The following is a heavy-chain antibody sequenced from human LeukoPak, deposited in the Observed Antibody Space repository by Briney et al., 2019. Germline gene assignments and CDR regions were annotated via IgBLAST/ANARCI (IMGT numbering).Heavy chain of an antibody. V-gene: IGHV3-53*01. CDR2: ISSAGTT. CDR3: ARDPYSSSWSYGMDV. Sequence: GGSLRLSCAASGFSVSSNYMNWVRQAPGKGLEWVSFISSAGTTYYADSVKGRFTISRDNSKNTLYLQMNSLRAEDTAVYYCARDPYSSSWSYGMDVWGQGTTVTVSS. D-gene: IGHD6-13*01. CDR1: GFSVSSNY. J-gene: IGHJ6*02.